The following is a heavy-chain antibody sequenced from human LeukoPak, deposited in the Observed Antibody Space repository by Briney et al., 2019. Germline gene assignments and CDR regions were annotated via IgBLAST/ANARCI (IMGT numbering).Heavy chain of an antibody. CDR1: GYTFTSYY. J-gene: IGHJ4*02. CDR3: ARVRDTGTLYMASDY. Sequence: ASVKVSCKASGYTFTSYYMHWVRQAPGLGLEWMGDINFSVGSTTSAQKFQGRLTMTSDTSTSTVYMELSSLRSEDTAVYYCARVRDTGTLYMASDYWGQGTLVTVSS. V-gene: IGHV1-46*01. D-gene: IGHD7-27*01. CDR2: INFSVGST.